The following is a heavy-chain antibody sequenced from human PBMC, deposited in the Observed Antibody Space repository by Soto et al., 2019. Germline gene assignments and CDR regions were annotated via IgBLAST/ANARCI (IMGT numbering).Heavy chain of an antibody. D-gene: IGHD3-3*01. CDR3: ARGDFYSYGMDV. Sequence: EVQLVESGGGLVKPGGSLRLSCAASGFTFSSYSMNWVRQAPGKGLEWVSSISSSSSYIYYADSLKGRFTISRDNAKNSLYLQMNSLRAEDTAVYYCARGDFYSYGMDVWGQGTTVTVSS. J-gene: IGHJ6*02. V-gene: IGHV3-21*01. CDR1: GFTFSSYS. CDR2: ISSSSSYI.